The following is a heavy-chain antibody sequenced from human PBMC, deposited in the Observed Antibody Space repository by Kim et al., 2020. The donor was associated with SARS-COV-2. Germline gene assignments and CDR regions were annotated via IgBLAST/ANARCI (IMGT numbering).Heavy chain of an antibody. CDR1: GFTFSTSP. CDR2: ISWDGKRT. CDR3: AKGVTNSGFAY. V-gene: IGHV3-23*01. Sequence: GGSLRLSCVASGFTFSTSPMGWVRQAPGKGLEWVSRISWDGKRTYYADSVKGRVTISSDKSKNTLYLHMNSLRVEDTAVYYCAKGVTNSGFAYWGQGTQVTVSS. J-gene: IGHJ4*02. D-gene: IGHD4-17*01.